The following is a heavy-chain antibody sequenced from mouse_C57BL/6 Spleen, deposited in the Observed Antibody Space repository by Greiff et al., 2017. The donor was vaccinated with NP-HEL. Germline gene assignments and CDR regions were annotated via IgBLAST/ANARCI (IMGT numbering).Heavy chain of an antibody. CDR3: ARDYSNTMDY. Sequence: EVKLVESGGGLVKPGGSLKLSCAASGFTFSDYGMHWVRQAPEKGLEWVAYISSGSSTISYADTVKGRFTISRDKAKNTLFLQMTSLRSEDTAMYYCARDYSNTMDYWGQGTSVTVSS. D-gene: IGHD2-5*01. J-gene: IGHJ4*01. CDR1: GFTFSDYG. CDR2: ISSGSSTI. V-gene: IGHV5-17*01.